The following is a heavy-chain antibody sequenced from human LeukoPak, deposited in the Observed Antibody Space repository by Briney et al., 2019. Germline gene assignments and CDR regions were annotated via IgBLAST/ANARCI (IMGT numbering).Heavy chain of an antibody. CDR2: IYTSGGT. J-gene: IGHJ4*02. CDR3: ARLTRLSTSPDRYYLDY. D-gene: IGHD6-6*01. V-gene: IGHV4-4*09. CDR1: GDSISSYY. Sequence: KPSETLSLTCTVSGDSISSYYWSWIRQPPGKGLEWIGYIYTSGGTNYIPSLKGRVTISIDTSKNQFTLKLSSVTAADSAVYYCARLTRLSTSPDRYYLDYWGQGTLVTVSS.